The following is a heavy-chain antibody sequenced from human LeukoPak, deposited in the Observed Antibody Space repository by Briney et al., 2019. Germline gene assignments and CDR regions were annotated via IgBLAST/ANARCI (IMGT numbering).Heavy chain of an antibody. D-gene: IGHD6-19*01. CDR2: ISGSGGGT. V-gene: IGHV3-23*01. CDR3: AKDLGSGWFDY. J-gene: IGHJ4*02. Sequence: GGSLRLSCSASGFTFSGYGMSWVRQAPGKGLEWVSGISGSGGGTYYADSVKGRFTTPRDNSKNTLYLQVNSLRAEDTALYYCAKDLGSGWFDYWGQGALVTVSS. CDR1: GFTFSGYG.